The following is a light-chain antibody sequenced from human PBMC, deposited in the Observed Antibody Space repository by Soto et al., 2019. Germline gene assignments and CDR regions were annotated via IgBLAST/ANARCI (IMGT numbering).Light chain of an antibody. CDR1: QSVSSF. J-gene: IGKJ1*01. CDR2: DAS. V-gene: IGKV3-11*01. CDR3: QQRSSWT. Sequence: EIVLTQSPATLSLSPGERATLSCRASQSVSSFLGWYQQKPGQAPRLLIYDASNRAPGIPARFSGSGSVTDFTLTISGLEPEVFAVYYCQQRSSWTFGQGTKVEIK.